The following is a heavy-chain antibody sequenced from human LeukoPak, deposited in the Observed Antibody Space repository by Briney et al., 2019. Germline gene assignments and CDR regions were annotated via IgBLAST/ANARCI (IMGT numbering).Heavy chain of an antibody. V-gene: IGHV3-9*01. CDR1: GFTFDDYA. CDR2: ISWNSGSI. J-gene: IGHJ4*02. D-gene: IGHD3-22*01. Sequence: PGGSLRLSCAASGFTFDDYAMHWVRQAPGKGLEWVSGISWNSGSIGYADSVKGRFTISRDNSKNTLYLQMNSLRAEDTAVYYCARIPIVVITSGGYWGQGTLVTVSS. CDR3: ARIPIVVITSGGY.